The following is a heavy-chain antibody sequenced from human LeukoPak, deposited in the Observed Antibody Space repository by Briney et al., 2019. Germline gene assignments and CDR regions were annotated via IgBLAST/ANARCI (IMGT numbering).Heavy chain of an antibody. CDR1: GFTFSSYE. CDR3: ARPHLYYYDSSGTTNWFDP. CDR2: IYYSGST. D-gene: IGHD3-22*01. Sequence: GSLRLSCAASGFTFSSYEMNWVRQPPGKGLEWIGSIYYSGSTYYNPSLKSRVTISVDTSKNQFSLKLSSVTAADTAVYYCARPHLYYYDSSGTTNWFDPWGQGTLVTVSS. J-gene: IGHJ5*02. V-gene: IGHV4-39*01.